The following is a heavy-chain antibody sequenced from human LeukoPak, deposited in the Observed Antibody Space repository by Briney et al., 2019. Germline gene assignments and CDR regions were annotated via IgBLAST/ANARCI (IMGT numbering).Heavy chain of an antibody. J-gene: IGHJ4*02. CDR3: ARDDGTYYDSSGSPDY. Sequence: PGGSLRLSCAASGFIFRSYNMNWVRQAPGKGLEWVSSITSAGTYKYYAGSVKGRFTNSRDNAKKSLYLQMNSLRAEDTAVYYCARDDGTYYDSSGSPDYWGQGTLVTVSS. CDR1: GFIFRSYN. CDR2: ITSAGTYK. V-gene: IGHV3-21*01. D-gene: IGHD3-22*01.